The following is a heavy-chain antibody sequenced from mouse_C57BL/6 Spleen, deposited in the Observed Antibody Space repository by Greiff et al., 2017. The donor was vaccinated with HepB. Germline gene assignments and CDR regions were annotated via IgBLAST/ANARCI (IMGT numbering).Heavy chain of an antibody. CDR1: GYAFSSYW. V-gene: IGHV1-80*01. CDR3: ARDYDGWAWFAY. Sequence: QVQLKESGAELVKPGASVKISCKASGYAFSSYWMNWVKQRPGKGLEWIGQIYPGDGDTNYNGKFKGKATLTADKSSSTAYMQLSSLTSEDSAVYFCARDYDGWAWFAYWGQGTLVTVSA. CDR2: IYPGDGDT. D-gene: IGHD2-4*01. J-gene: IGHJ3*01.